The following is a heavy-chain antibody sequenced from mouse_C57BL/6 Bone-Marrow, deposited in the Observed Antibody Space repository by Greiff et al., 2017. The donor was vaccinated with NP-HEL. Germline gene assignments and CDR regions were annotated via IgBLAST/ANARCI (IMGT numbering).Heavy chain of an antibody. CDR2: ISDGGSYT. Sequence: EVKLVESGGGLVKPGGSLKLSCAASGFTFSSYAMSWVRQTPEKRLEWVATISDGGSYTYYPDNVKGRFTISRDNAKNNLYLQMSHLKSEDTAMYYCARDPFITTVVDPYWGQGTLVTVSA. V-gene: IGHV5-4*01. CDR3: ARDPFITTVVDPY. J-gene: IGHJ3*01. D-gene: IGHD1-1*01. CDR1: GFTFSSYA.